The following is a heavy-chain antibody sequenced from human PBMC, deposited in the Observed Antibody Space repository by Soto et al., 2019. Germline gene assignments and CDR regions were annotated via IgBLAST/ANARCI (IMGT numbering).Heavy chain of an antibody. CDR2: ISYDGSNK. CDR3: AKDTTQQPMDV. CDR1: GFTFSSYW. V-gene: IGHV3-30*18. J-gene: IGHJ6*03. Sequence: GGSLRLSCAASGFTFSSYWMHWVRHAPGKGLEWVAVISYDGSNKYYVDSVKGRFTISRDNSKNTLYLQMNSLRAEDTAVYYCAKDTTQQPMDVWGKGTTVTVSS. D-gene: IGHD6-13*01.